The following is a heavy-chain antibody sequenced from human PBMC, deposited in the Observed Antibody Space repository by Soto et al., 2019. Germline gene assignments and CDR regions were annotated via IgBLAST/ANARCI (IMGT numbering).Heavy chain of an antibody. D-gene: IGHD3-16*01. CDR3: ARELTGYGYYFDY. CDR2: IYYSGST. J-gene: IGHJ4*02. V-gene: IGHV4-31*03. CDR1: GGSISSGGYY. Sequence: QVQLQESGPGLVKPSQTLSLTCTVSGGSISSGGYYWSWIRQHPGKGLEWIGYIYYSGSTYYNPSVKARVTISLATSKDQVSLKLSAVTAADTPVYYCARELTGYGYYFDYWGQGTLVTVSS.